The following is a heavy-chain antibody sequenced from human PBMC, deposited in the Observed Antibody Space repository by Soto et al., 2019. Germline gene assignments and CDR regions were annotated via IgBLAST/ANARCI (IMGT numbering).Heavy chain of an antibody. D-gene: IGHD1-1*01. CDR2: ITPSGTT. CDR3: AKGFQMYWNQDSFHV. CDR1: GFTFTNYA. J-gene: IGHJ3*01. V-gene: IGHV3-23*01. Sequence: GGSLRLSCAASGFTFTNYAMSWVRQAPGKGLEWVSHITPSGTTKYADSVKGRFTISRDSSSNTLYLQMNSLRAEDTALYYCAKGFQMYWNQDSFHVWGQGTMVTVSS.